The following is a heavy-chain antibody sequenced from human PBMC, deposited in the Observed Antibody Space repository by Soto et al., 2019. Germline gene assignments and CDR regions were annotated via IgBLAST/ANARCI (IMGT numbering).Heavy chain of an antibody. V-gene: IGHV3-23*01. D-gene: IGHD3-3*01. Sequence: PGGSLRLSCVASGFTFINYAMSWVRQAPGKGLEWVSGISGVGGSTAYADSVKGRFTISRDNSKNTVYLQMNSLRAEDTAVYFCANPYDFWSGYLYGMDVCGQGPTVTVYS. J-gene: IGHJ6*02. CDR1: GFTFINYA. CDR3: ANPYDFWSGYLYGMDV. CDR2: ISGVGGST.